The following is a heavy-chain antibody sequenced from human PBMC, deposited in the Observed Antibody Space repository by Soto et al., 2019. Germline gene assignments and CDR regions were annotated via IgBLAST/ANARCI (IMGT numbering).Heavy chain of an antibody. CDR3: ATGGVVPAAMDYYYMDV. CDR1: GYTLTELS. J-gene: IGHJ6*03. Sequence: ASVKASCKVSGYTLTELSMHWVRQAPGKGLEWMGGFDPEDGETIYAQKFQGRVTMTEDTSTDTAYMELSSLRSEDTAVYYCATGGVVPAAMDYYYMDVWGKGTTVTVSS. V-gene: IGHV1-24*01. D-gene: IGHD2-2*01. CDR2: FDPEDGET.